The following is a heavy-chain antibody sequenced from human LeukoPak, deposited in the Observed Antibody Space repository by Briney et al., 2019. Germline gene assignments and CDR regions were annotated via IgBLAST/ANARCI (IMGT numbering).Heavy chain of an antibody. J-gene: IGHJ5*02. V-gene: IGHV1-2*02. CDR1: GYTFTGYY. CDR3: ARDPPLAYCSSTSCYENWFDP. CDR2: INPNSGGT. D-gene: IGHD2-2*01. Sequence: ASVKVSCKASGYTFTGYYMHWVRQAPGQGLEWMGWINPNSGGTNYAQKFQGRVTMTRDTSISTAYMELSRLRSDDTAVYYCARDPPLAYCSSTSCYENWFDPWGQGTLVTVSS.